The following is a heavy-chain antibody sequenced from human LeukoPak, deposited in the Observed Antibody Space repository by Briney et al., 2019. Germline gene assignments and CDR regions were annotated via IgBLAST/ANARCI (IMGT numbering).Heavy chain of an antibody. V-gene: IGHV1-46*01. J-gene: IGHJ4*02. D-gene: IGHD2-15*01. CDR2: INPSGGST. CDR1: GYTFTSYY. CDR3: ASGDTAMVRYCSGGSCYPYYFDY. Sequence: ASVKVSCKASGYTFTSYYMHWVRQAPGQGLEWMGIINPSGGSTSYAQKFQGRVTMTRDMSTSTVYMELSSLRSEDTAVYYCASGDTAMVRYCSGGSCYPYYFDYWGQGTLVTVSS.